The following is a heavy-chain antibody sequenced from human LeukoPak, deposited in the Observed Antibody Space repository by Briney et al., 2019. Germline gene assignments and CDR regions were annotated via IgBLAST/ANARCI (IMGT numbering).Heavy chain of an antibody. Sequence: SETLSLTCAVYGGSFSGYYWSWIRQPAGKGLEWIGRIYTSGSTNYNPSLKSRVTISVDTSKNQFSLKLSSVTAADTAVYYCARVYHLSTWFGEPVWGKGTTVTVSS. D-gene: IGHD3-10*01. CDR2: IYTSGST. V-gene: IGHV4-59*10. CDR3: ARVYHLSTWFGEPV. J-gene: IGHJ6*04. CDR1: GGSFSGYY.